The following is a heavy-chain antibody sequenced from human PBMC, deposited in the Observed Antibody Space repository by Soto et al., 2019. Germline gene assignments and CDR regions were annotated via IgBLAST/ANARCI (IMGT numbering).Heavy chain of an antibody. V-gene: IGHV4-59*01. D-gene: IGHD3-3*01. CDR1: GGSISSYY. CDR3: ARVGRYYDFWSGYSPEYYYYGMDV. J-gene: IGHJ6*02. Sequence: SETLSLTCTGSGGSISSYYSGWIWQPPADGMDWIGYIYYSGSTNYNPSLKSRVTISVDTSKNQFSLKLSSVTAADTAVYYCARVGRYYDFWSGYSPEYYYYGMDVWGQGTTVT. CDR2: IYYSGST.